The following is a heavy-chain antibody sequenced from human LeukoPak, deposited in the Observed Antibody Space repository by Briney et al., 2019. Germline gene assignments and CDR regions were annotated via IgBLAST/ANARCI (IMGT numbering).Heavy chain of an antibody. CDR1: GYSISSSNW. D-gene: IGHD3-3*01. CDR3: ARVETTFYDFWSGYSPYYFDY. Sequence: SETLSLTCAVSGYSISSSNWWGWIRQPPGKGLEWIGYIYYSGSTNYNPSLKSRVTISVDTSKNQFSLKLSSVTAADTAVYYCARVETTFYDFWSGYSPYYFDYWGQGTLVTVSS. CDR2: IYYSGST. J-gene: IGHJ4*02. V-gene: IGHV4-28*03.